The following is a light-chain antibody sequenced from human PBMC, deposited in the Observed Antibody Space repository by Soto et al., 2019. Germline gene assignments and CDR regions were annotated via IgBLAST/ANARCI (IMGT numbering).Light chain of an antibody. CDR3: QQYNNWPPCT. J-gene: IGKJ4*01. CDR1: QSVSSN. V-gene: IGKV3-15*01. Sequence: EIVMTQSPATLSVSPGERATLSCRASQSVSSNLAWYQQKPGQAPRLLIYGASTRATGIPARFSGRGYGTEFTHTITSLQSEDFAVYYCQQYNNWPPCTFGGGTKVEI. CDR2: GAS.